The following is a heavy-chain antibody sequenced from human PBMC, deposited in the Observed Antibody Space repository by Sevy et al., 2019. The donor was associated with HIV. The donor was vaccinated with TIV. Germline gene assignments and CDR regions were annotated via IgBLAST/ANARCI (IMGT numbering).Heavy chain of an antibody. CDR2: INESGIT. Sequence: SETLSLTCAVHYGSFSGYYWNWIRQVPGKGLEWIGEINESGITYYNPSLKSRVTISVDTSKKQFSLKLNSLTAVDSAIYFCARSPPVVVVPGAPSGFDPWGQGTLVTVSS. CDR3: ARSPPVVVVPGAPSGFDP. J-gene: IGHJ5*01. CDR1: YGSFSGYY. V-gene: IGHV4-34*01. D-gene: IGHD2-2*01.